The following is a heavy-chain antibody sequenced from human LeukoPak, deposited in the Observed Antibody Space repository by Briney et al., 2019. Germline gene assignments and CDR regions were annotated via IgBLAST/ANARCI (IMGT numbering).Heavy chain of an antibody. CDR2: INHSGSA. CDR1: GGSFSGYY. V-gene: IGHV4-34*01. D-gene: IGHD2-2*01. CDR3: ARRVQVPAAMVPWFDP. Sequence: SETLSLTCAVYGGSFSGYYWSWIRQPPGKGLEWIGEINHSGSADYNPSLKSRVTISVDTSKNQFSLKLSSVTAADTAVYYCARRVQVPAAMVPWFDPWGQGTLVTVSS. J-gene: IGHJ5*02.